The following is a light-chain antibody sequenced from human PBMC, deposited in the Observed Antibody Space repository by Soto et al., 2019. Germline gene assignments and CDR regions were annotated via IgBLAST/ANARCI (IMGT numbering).Light chain of an antibody. CDR3: HQYINAPWT. Sequence: DFVMTQSPDSLAVSLGERATINCKSSQSVLYSSNNNNYLSWYQQKPGQPPKLLISWASTRESGVPDRFSGSGSGTAFTLTISSLQAEDVAIYYCHQYINAPWTFGQGTKVEIK. CDR1: QSVLYSSNNNNY. J-gene: IGKJ1*01. V-gene: IGKV4-1*01. CDR2: WAS.